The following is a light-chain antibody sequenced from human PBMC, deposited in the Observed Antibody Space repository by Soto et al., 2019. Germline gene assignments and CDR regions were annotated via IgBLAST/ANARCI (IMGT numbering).Light chain of an antibody. V-gene: IGKV2-30*01. CDR1: QSLGYSTY. CDR3: MQGTHWPPTWT. CDR2: KVS. J-gene: IGKJ1*01. Sequence: DVVMTQSPLSLPVTLGQPASISCRSSQSLGYSTYLNWFQQRPGQSPRRLIYKVSNRDSGVPDRFSGSGSGTNFTLIISRVEAEDVGVYYCMQGTHWPPTWTFGQGTKVDIK.